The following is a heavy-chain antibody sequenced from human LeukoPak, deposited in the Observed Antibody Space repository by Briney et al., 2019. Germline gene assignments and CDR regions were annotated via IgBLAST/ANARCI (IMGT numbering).Heavy chain of an antibody. CDR1: GYTFTGYY. CDR3: ARGGYYYDSSGYYLFDY. D-gene: IGHD3-22*01. V-gene: IGHV1-2*02. CDR2: INPNSGGT. J-gene: IGHJ4*02. Sequence: GASVKVSCKASGYTFTGYYMHWVRQAPGQGLEWMGWINPNSGGTNYAQKFQGRVTMTRDTSISTAYMELSRLRSDDTAVYYCARGGYYYDSSGYYLFDYWAREPWSPSPQ.